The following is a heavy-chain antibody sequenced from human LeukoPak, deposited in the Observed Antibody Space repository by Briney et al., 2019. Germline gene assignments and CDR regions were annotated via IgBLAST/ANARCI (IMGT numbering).Heavy chain of an antibody. CDR2: FYYSGST. V-gene: IGHV4-39*07. J-gene: IGHJ4*02. Sequence: SETLSLTCTVSGGSITSSSYYWGWIRQPPGKGLQWIGSFYYSGSTYYNPSLKSRVTMSVDESKNEFSLKLTSVTAADTAVYYCARFHTSSWFFDSWGQGILVTVSS. D-gene: IGHD6-13*01. CDR3: ARFHTSSWFFDS. CDR1: GGSITSSSYY.